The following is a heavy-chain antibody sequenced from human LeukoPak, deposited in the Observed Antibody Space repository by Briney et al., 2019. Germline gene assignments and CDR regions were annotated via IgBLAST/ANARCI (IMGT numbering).Heavy chain of an antibody. Sequence: SGGSLRLSCAASGFTFSSYSMNWVRQAPGKGLEWVSSISSGSTYIYYADSVKGRFTISRDNAKNSLYLQMNSLRAEDTAVYYCARDLGYCSGGSCSNAFDIWGQGTMVTVSS. J-gene: IGHJ3*02. V-gene: IGHV3-21*01. D-gene: IGHD2-15*01. CDR3: ARDLGYCSGGSCSNAFDI. CDR1: GFTFSSYS. CDR2: ISSGSTYI.